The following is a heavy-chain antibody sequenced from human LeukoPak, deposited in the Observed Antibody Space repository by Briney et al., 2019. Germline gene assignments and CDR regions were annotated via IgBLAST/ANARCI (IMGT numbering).Heavy chain of an antibody. J-gene: IGHJ5*02. CDR2: IYYSGST. CDR3: AREFDSYGSGDLNWFDP. CDR1: GGSISSSSYY. Sequence: SETLSLACTVSGGSISSSSYYWGWIRQPPGKGLEWIGSIYYSGSTYYNPSLKSRVTMSVDTSKNQFSLKLSSVTAADTAVYYCAREFDSYGSGDLNWFDPWGQGTLVTVSS. D-gene: IGHD3-10*01. V-gene: IGHV4-39*07.